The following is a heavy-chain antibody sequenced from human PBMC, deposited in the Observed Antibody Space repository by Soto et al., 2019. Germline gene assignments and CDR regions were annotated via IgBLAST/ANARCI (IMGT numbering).Heavy chain of an antibody. J-gene: IGHJ4*02. CDR1: GFTVSSNY. V-gene: IGHV3-53*01. D-gene: IGHD4-17*01. CDR3: ARSMGLRWERSYFDY. CDR2: IYSGGST. Sequence: EVQLVESGGGLIQPGGSLRLSCAASGFTVSSNYMSWVRQAPGKGLEWVSVIYSGGSTYYADSVKGRFTISRDNSKNTLYLQMNSLRAEDTAVYYCARSMGLRWERSYFDYWGQGTLVTVSS.